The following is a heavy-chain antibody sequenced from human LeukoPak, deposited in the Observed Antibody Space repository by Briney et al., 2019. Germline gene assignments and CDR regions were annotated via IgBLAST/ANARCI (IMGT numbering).Heavy chain of an antibody. CDR3: ARRDYYGSGSPDF. V-gene: IGHV3-20*04. CDR2: INWNGDRT. CDR1: GFTFHDYD. D-gene: IGHD3-10*01. J-gene: IGHJ4*02. Sequence: GGSLRLSCAASGFTFHDYDMSWVRHSPGKGLEWVSGINWNGDRTVYADSVKGRFTISRDNAKKSLYLQMNSLRAEDTALYYCARRDYYGSGSPDFWGQGTLVTVSS.